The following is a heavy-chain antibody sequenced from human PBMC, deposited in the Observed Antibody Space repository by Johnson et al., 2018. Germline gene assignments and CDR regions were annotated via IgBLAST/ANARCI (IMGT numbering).Heavy chain of an antibody. Sequence: QVQLVESGGGVVQPGRSLRLSCAASGFTFSSYGMHWVRQAPGKGLNWVAVISYDGTNKYYADSVKGRFTISRDDSQNTLYLQMNSLRADDTAVYYCATELPYRVPIAGQNEYFHHWGPGTLVTVSS. D-gene: IGHD1-26*01. V-gene: IGHV3-30*06. CDR2: ISYDGTNK. CDR3: ATELPYRVPIAGQNEYFHH. CDR1: GFTFSSYG. J-gene: IGHJ1*01.